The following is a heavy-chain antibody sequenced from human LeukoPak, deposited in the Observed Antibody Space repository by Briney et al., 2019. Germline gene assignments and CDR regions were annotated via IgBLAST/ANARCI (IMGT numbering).Heavy chain of an antibody. CDR3: ARVRRKLGYYYMDV. J-gene: IGHJ6*03. D-gene: IGHD6-6*01. CDR2: INWNGGST. CDR1: GFTFDDYG. V-gene: IGHV3-20*04. Sequence: GGSLRLSRAASGFTFDDYGMSWVRQAPGKGLEWVSGINWNGGSTGYADSVKGRFTISRDNAKNSLYLQMNSLRAEDTALYYCARVRRKLGYYYMDVWGKGTTVTVSS.